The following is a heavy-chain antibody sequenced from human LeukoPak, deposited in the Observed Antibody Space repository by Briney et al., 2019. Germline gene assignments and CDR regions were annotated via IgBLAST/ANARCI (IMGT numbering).Heavy chain of an antibody. V-gene: IGHV2-5*01. D-gene: IGHD6-19*01. CDR3: ARQISGWQINWFDP. J-gene: IGHJ5*02. Sequence: ESGPTLVKPTQTLTLTCTFSGFSLSTNGVGVGWIRQPPGKALEWLALIYWNDDERYTPSLKSKLTITKDTSKNQVVLTMTNMDSVDTATYYCARQISGWQINWFDPWGQGTLVTVSS. CDR2: IYWNDDE. CDR1: GFSLSTNGVG.